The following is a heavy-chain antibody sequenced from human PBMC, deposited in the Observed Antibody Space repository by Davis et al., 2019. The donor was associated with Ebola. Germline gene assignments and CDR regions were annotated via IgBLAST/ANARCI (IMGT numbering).Heavy chain of an antibody. D-gene: IGHD3-3*01. J-gene: IGHJ4*02. CDR3: ARFLEWKADY. Sequence: GESLKISCKGSGYTFTSYWIVWVRQMPGKGLEWMGIINPDDSDTRYSPSFQGQVTISADKSINTAYLQWSSLKASDTAMYYCARFLEWKADYWGQGTLVTVSS. CDR1: GYTFTSYW. V-gene: IGHV5-51*01. CDR2: INPDDSDT.